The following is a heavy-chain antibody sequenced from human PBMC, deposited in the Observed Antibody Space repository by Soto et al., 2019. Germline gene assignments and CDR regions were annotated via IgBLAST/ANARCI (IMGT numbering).Heavy chain of an antibody. CDR3: AKGYYYGSGSYSNWFDP. D-gene: IGHD3-10*01. Sequence: QPGGSLRLSCAASGFTFDDYAMHWVRQAPGKGLEWVSGISWNSGSIGYADSVKGRFTISRDNAKNSLYLQMNSLRAEDTALYYCAKGYYYGSGSYSNWFDPWGQGTLVTVSS. CDR1: GFTFDDYA. V-gene: IGHV3-9*01. J-gene: IGHJ5*02. CDR2: ISWNSGSI.